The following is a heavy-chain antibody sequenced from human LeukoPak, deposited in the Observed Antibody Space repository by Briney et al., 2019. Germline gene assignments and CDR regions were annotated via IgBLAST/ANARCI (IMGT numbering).Heavy chain of an antibody. D-gene: IGHD3-22*01. J-gene: IGHJ4*02. CDR1: GFAFRSFD. Sequence: GGSLRLSCAASGFAFRSFDMSWVRQAPGKGLEWVSSLSGSGDTTYYADSVKGRFTISRDNSNNTLYLQMNSLRAEDTALYYCAKDRSLTLPTFERSGYYYYWGQGTLVTASS. CDR2: LSGSGDTT. V-gene: IGHV3-23*01. CDR3: AKDRSLTLPTFERSGYYYY.